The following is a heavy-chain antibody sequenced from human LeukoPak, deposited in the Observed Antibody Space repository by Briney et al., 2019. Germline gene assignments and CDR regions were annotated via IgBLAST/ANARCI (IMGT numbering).Heavy chain of an antibody. V-gene: IGHV4-34*01. Sequence: SEALCLMCAVWGASFSDSYWSWIRQSPEKGLEWVGEIKNRGSITYNPSLNSRVIISVDRSKNQFSLRLTSVTAADTAVYYCARGRYGPRLGNWGQGNLVTVSS. D-gene: IGHD3-16*01. CDR1: GASFSDSY. J-gene: IGHJ4*02. CDR3: ARGRYGPRLGN. CDR2: IKNRGSI.